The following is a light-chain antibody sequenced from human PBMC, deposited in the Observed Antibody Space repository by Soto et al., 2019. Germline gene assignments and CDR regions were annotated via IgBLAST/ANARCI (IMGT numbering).Light chain of an antibody. CDR1: QSVSSN. Sequence: EIVMTQSPATLSVSPGERATLSCRASQSVSSNLAWYQQKPGQAPRLLIYGASTRATGIPARFSGSGSGTVCTLTISSLQSEDFALYSCHQYNNWPPYTFGQGTNLEIK. J-gene: IGKJ2*01. CDR2: GAS. CDR3: HQYNNWPPYT. V-gene: IGKV3-15*01.